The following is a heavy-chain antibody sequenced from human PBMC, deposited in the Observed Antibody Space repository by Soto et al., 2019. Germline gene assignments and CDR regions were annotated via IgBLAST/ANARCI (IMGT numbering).Heavy chain of an antibody. Sequence: GASEKVSCKASGFTFTSSAVQWVRQARGQRLEWIGWIVVGSGNTNYAQKFQERVTITRDMSTSTAYMELSSLRSEDTAVYYCAEDTSGWYDGGGKGDYWGQGTLVTVYS. CDR1: GFTFTSSA. V-gene: IGHV1-58*01. J-gene: IGHJ4*02. D-gene: IGHD6-19*01. CDR3: AEDTSGWYDGGGKGDY. CDR2: IVVGSGNT.